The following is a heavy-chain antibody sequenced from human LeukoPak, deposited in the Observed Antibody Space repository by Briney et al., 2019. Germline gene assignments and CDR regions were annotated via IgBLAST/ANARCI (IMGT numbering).Heavy chain of an antibody. CDR2: MNPNSGNT. V-gene: IGHV1-8*01. J-gene: IGHJ4*02. D-gene: IGHD2-15*01. CDR3: ARTYCGGGSCYYYFDY. CDR1: GYTFTSYD. Sequence: ASVKVSCKASGYTFTSYDINWVRQATGQGLEWMGWMNPNSGNTGYAQKFQGRVTMTRNTPISTAYMELSSLRSEDTAVYYCARTYCGGGSCYYYFDYWGQGTLVTVSS.